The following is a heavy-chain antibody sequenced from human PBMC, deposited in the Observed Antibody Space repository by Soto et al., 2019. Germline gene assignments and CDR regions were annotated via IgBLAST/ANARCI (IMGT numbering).Heavy chain of an antibody. CDR1: GGSISSSSYY. J-gene: IGHJ4*02. CDR3: ARTRRGVRYFDWSPSFDY. CDR2: INHSGST. Sequence: PSETLSLTCTVSGGSISSSSYYWGWIRQPPGKGLEWIGDINHSGSTNYNPSLKSRVTISVDTSKNQFSLKLSSVTAADTAVYYCARTRRGVRYFDWSPSFDYWGQGTLVTVSS. D-gene: IGHD3-9*01. V-gene: IGHV4-39*07.